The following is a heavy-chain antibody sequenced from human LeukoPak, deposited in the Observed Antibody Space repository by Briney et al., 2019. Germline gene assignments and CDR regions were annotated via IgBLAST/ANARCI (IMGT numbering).Heavy chain of an antibody. Sequence: SETLSLTCTVSGGSISSGGYYWSWIRQHPGKGLEWIGYIYYSGSTYYNPSLKSRVTISVDTSKNQFSLKLSSVTAADTAVYYCARGSHAAGMHYFDYWGQGTLVTVSS. D-gene: IGHD6-13*01. V-gene: IGHV4-31*03. J-gene: IGHJ4*02. CDR3: ARGSHAAGMHYFDY. CDR2: IYYSGST. CDR1: GGSISSGGYY.